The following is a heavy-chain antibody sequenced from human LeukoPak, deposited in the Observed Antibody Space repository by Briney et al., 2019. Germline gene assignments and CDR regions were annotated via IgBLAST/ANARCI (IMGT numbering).Heavy chain of an antibody. Sequence: PSETLSLTCAVYGGSFSGYYWSWIRQPPGKGLEWIGEINHSGSTNYNPSLKSRVTISVDTSKNQFSLKLSSVTAADTAVHYCARGFGYNFGYWGQGTLVTVSS. D-gene: IGHD5-24*01. CDR3: ARGFGYNFGY. J-gene: IGHJ4*02. CDR2: INHSGST. V-gene: IGHV4-34*01. CDR1: GGSFSGYY.